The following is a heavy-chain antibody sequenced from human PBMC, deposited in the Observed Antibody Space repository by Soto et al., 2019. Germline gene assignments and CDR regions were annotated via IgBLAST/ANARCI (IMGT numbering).Heavy chain of an antibody. D-gene: IGHD6-6*01. Sequence: PGESLKISCXGSGYSFTSYWIGWVRQMPGKGLEWMGIIYPGDSDTRYSPSFQGQVTISADKSISTAYLQWSSLKASDTAMYYCARFSSSSGVYYYYGMDVWGQGTTVTVSS. CDR1: GYSFTSYW. CDR3: ARFSSSSGVYYYYGMDV. J-gene: IGHJ6*02. V-gene: IGHV5-51*01. CDR2: IYPGDSDT.